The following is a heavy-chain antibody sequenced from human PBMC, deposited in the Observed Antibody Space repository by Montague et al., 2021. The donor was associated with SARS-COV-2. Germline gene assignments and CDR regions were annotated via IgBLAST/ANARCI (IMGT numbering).Heavy chain of an antibody. CDR2: ISGSGSKT. Sequence: SLRLSCAASGFIFSDYYMTWVRQAPGKGLEWVSHISGSGSKTYYADSVKGRFTISRDTANNSVYLQMNFLGAEDTAVYYCARDQGVYGTFDIWGQGTTVTVSS. D-gene: IGHD5/OR15-5a*01. V-gene: IGHV3-11*01. CDR3: ARDQGVYGTFDI. J-gene: IGHJ3*02. CDR1: GFIFSDYY.